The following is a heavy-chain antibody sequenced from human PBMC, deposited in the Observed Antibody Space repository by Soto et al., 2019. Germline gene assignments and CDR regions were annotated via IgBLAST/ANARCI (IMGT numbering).Heavy chain of an antibody. CDR2: ISYDGSNK. CDR3: AKDLGGYCSSTSCYASGADYYYGMDV. CDR1: GFTFSSYG. J-gene: IGHJ6*02. V-gene: IGHV3-30*18. Sequence: GGSLRLSCAASGFTFSSYGMHCVRQAPGKGLEWVAVISYDGSNKYYADSVKGRFTISRDNSKNTLYLQMNSLRAEDTAVYYCAKDLGGYCSSTSCYASGADYYYGMDVWGQGTTVTVSS. D-gene: IGHD2-2*03.